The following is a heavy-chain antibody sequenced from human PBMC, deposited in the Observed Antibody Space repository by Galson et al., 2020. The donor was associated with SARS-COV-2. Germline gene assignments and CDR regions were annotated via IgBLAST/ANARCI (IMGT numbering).Heavy chain of an antibody. Sequence: ASVKVSCKASGYSFTDYGIIWVRQARGQGLEWMGWISAYNGNTNYAGKLHGRVTMTTDTSTSTAYMELRSLRSDDTAVYYCARLWFGGGWSAPGGEGT. J-gene: IGHJ5*02. CDR3: ARLWFGGGWSAP. CDR1: GYSFTDYG. CDR2: ISAYNGNT. V-gene: IGHV1-18*01. D-gene: IGHD3-10*01.